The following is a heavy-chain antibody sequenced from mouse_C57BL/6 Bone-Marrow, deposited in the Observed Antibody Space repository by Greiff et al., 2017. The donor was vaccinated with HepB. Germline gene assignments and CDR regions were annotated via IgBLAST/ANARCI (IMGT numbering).Heavy chain of an antibody. J-gene: IGHJ2*01. CDR2: IYPRSGNT. CDR1: GYTFTSYC. Sequence: VQVVESGAELARPGASVKLSCKASGYTFTSYCISWVKQRTGQGLEWIGEIYPRSGNTYYNEKFKGKATLTADKSSSTAYMELRSLTSEDSAVYFCAPYDGYPDYWGQGTTLTVSS. CDR3: APYDGYPDY. D-gene: IGHD2-3*01. V-gene: IGHV1-81*01.